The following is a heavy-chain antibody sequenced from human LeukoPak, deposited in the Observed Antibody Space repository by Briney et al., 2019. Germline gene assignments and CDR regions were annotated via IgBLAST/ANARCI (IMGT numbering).Heavy chain of an antibody. CDR1: GFTFSSYE. V-gene: IGHV3-23*01. D-gene: IGHD6-19*01. J-gene: IGHJ5*02. CDR3: AKASGYSSGWYWFDP. CDR2: ISGSGGST. Sequence: PGGSLRLSCAASGFTFSSYEMNWVRQAPGKGLEWVSAISGSGGSTYYADSVKGRFTISRDNSKNTLYLQMNSLRAEDTAVYYCAKASGYSSGWYWFDPWGQGTLVTVSS.